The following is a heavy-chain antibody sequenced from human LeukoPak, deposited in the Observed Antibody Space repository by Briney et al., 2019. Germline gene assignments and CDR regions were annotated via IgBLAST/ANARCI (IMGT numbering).Heavy chain of an antibody. J-gene: IGHJ5*02. V-gene: IGHV4-39*07. CDR2: IYYSGST. CDR3: ARVQSRLSWFDP. Sequence: PSETLSLTCTVSGGSISSGTYYWGWIRQPPGKGLEWIGSIYYSGSTNYNPSLRSRVTISVDTSKNQFSLRLGSVTAADTAVYYCARVQSRLSWFDPWGQGTLVTVSS. CDR1: GGSISSGTYY.